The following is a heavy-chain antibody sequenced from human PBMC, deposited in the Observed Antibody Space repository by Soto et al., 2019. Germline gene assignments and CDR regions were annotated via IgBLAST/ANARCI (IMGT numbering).Heavy chain of an antibody. D-gene: IGHD3-3*01. V-gene: IGHV3-7*03. J-gene: IGHJ6*02. CDR2: IKQDGSEK. CDR1: GFTFSSYW. CDR3: ARDFWSCYYGDWWLSNYDYYGMDV. Sequence: GGSLRLSCAASGFTFSSYWMSWVRQAPGKGLEWVANIKQDGSEKYYVDSVKGRFTISRDNAKNSLYLQMISLRAEDTAVDYCARDFWSCYYGDWWLSNYDYYGMDVWGQGTTVTVSS.